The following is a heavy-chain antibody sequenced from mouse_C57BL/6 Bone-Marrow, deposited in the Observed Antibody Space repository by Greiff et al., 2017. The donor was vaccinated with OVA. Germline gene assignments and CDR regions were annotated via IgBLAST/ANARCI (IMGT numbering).Heavy chain of an antibody. D-gene: IGHD2-1*01. J-gene: IGHJ3*01. Sequence: VKLQQSGTELVKPGASVKLSCKASGYTFTSYWMHWVKQRPGQGLEWIGNINHSNGGTNYNEKLKSKATLTVDKSSSTAYMQLSSLTSEDSAVYYCVYLLWAFAYWGQGTLVTVAA. CDR1: GYTFTSYW. CDR3: VYLLWAFAY. V-gene: IGHV1-53*01. CDR2: INHSNGGT.